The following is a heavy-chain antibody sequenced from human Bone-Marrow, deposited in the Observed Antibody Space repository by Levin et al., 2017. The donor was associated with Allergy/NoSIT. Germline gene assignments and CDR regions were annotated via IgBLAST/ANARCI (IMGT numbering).Heavy chain of an antibody. J-gene: IGHJ3*02. Sequence: ETLSLTCAASGFRFDDYGMSWVRQAPGKGLEWVSGINGNGASTGYGDSVKGRFTISRDNAKNSLYLQMNSLRVEDTALYYCARNYHGSGSTAFDIWGQGTMVTVSS. D-gene: IGHD3-10*01. CDR3: ARNYHGSGSTAFDI. CDR2: INGNGAST. V-gene: IGHV3-20*04. CDR1: GFRFDDYG.